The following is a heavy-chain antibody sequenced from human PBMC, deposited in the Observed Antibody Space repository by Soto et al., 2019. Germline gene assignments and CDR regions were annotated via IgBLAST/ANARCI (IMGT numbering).Heavy chain of an antibody. Sequence: SVKVSCKASGGTFSSYTISWVRQAPGQGLEWMGRIIPILGIANYAQKFQGRVTITADKSTSTAYMELSSLRSEDTAVYYCARGIAAAGYYYYMDVRGKGTTVTVSS. CDR3: ARGIAAAGYYYYMDV. CDR2: IIPILGIA. D-gene: IGHD6-13*01. V-gene: IGHV1-69*02. CDR1: GGTFSSYT. J-gene: IGHJ6*03.